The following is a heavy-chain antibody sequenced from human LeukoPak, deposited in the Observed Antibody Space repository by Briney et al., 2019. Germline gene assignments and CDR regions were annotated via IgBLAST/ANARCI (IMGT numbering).Heavy chain of an antibody. V-gene: IGHV3-30*18. CDR3: AKKGSDGMDV. J-gene: IGHJ6*02. CDR1: GFTFSSYA. D-gene: IGHD1-26*01. CDR2: LSYDGSGR. Sequence: GGSLRLSCAASGFTFSSYAMHCVRQAPGKGLEWVAVLSYDGSGRYFADSVQGRFTISRDNSKNTLYLQMNSLRPEDTAVYYCAKKGSDGMDVWGQGTTVTVSS.